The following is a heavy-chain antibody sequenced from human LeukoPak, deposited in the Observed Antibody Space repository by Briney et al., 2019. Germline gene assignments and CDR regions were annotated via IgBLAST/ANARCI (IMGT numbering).Heavy chain of an antibody. J-gene: IGHJ5*01. CDR2: IGSSGINI. CDR1: GFTFSTYE. V-gene: IGHV3-48*03. D-gene: IGHD5-18*01. Sequence: TGGSLRLSCAASGFTFSTYEMNWVRQAPGKGLEWIAYIGSSGINIYYGEYVKGRFTISRDNAKSTLYLQMNSLRAEDTAVYYCARGLQGHWFDSWGQGTLVTVSS. CDR3: ARGLQGHWFDS.